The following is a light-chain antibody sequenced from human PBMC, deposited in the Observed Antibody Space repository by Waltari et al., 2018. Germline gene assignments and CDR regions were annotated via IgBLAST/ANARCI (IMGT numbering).Light chain of an antibody. J-gene: IGKJ4*01. CDR2: GAS. CDR1: QSVSSNY. CDR3: QQYGSSPLT. Sequence: EIVLTQSPGTLSLSPGERATLSCRASQSVSSNYLRWYQQKPGQPPRLLIYGASSRATGIPDRFSGSGSGTDFTLTISRLEPEDFAVYYCQQYGSSPLTFGGGTKVEIK. V-gene: IGKV3-20*01.